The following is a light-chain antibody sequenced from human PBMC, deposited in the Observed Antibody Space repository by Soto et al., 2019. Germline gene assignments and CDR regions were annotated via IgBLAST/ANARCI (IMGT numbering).Light chain of an antibody. CDR3: SAYTSSSTLYV. J-gene: IGLJ1*01. CDR1: SSDVGTCNY. CDR2: EVS. V-gene: IGLV2-14*01. Sequence: QSALTQPASVSGSPGQSITISCTGTSSDVGTCNYVSWYQQHPGKAPKLMIYEVSNRPSGVSNRFSGSKSGNTASLTISGLQAEDEADYYCSAYTSSSTLYVFGSGTKLTVL.